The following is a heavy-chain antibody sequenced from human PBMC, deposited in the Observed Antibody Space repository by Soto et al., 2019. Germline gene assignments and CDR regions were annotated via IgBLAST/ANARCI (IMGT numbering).Heavy chain of an antibody. CDR3: ARVDTAMAPFDY. J-gene: IGHJ4*02. CDR2: IYYSGST. Sequence: PSETLSLTCTVSGGSISSGGYYWSWIRQHPGKGLEWIGYIYYSGSTYYNPSLKSRVTISVDTSKNQFSLKLSSVTAADTAVYYCARVDTAMAPFDYWGQGTLVTVSS. CDR1: GGSISSGGYY. D-gene: IGHD5-18*01. V-gene: IGHV4-31*03.